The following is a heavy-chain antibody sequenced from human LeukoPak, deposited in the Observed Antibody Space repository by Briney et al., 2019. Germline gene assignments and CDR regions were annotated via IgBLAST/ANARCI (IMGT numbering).Heavy chain of an antibody. CDR1: GFTFTRYW. Sequence: PGGSLRLSCAASGFTFTRYWMHWVRQAPGKGLVWVSRISSDGISTYYADSVKGRFTISRDKAKNSLYLQMNSLRDDDTAVYYCARSVGGTAADLDYWGQGTLVTVSS. D-gene: IGHD1-26*01. J-gene: IGHJ4*02. V-gene: IGHV3-74*01. CDR2: ISSDGIST. CDR3: ARSVGGTAADLDY.